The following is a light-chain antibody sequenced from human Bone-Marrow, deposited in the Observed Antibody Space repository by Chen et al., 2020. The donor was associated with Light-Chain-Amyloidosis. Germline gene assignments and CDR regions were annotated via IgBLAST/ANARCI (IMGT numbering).Light chain of an antibody. Sequence: EIVLTQSPGTLSLSPGERATLSCRASQSVSSSYLAWYQQKPGQAPRLLVYSASSRATGIPDRFSGSGSGTDFTHTIIRLEPEDFAVYYCQQYGSSPFTFGPGTKVDIK. J-gene: IGKJ3*01. CDR2: SAS. CDR1: QSVSSSY. V-gene: IGKV3-20*01. CDR3: QQYGSSPFT.